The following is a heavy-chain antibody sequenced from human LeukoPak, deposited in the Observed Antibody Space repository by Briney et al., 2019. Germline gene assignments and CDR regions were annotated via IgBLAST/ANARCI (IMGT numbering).Heavy chain of an antibody. J-gene: IGHJ4*02. V-gene: IGHV3-21*01. CDR1: GFQFSNYW. D-gene: IGHD3-22*01. Sequence: GGSLRLSCAASGFQFSNYWMTWVRQAPGKGLEWVSSISSSSSYIHYADSVRGRFTISRDNAKNSLFLQMNSLRGEDTAVYYCVSYDSSTGSLDYWGQGTLVTVAS. CDR2: ISSSSSYI. CDR3: VSYDSSTGSLDY.